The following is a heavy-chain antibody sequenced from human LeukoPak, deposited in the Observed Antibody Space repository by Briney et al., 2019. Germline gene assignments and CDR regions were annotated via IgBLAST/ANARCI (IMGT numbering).Heavy chain of an antibody. CDR1: GFTFSSYG. CDR2: ISYDGSNK. CDR3: AKADYGDYPDYYGMDV. D-gene: IGHD4-17*01. J-gene: IGHJ6*02. V-gene: IGHV3-30*18. Sequence: GGSLRLSCAASGFTFSSYGMHGVRQAPGKGLEWVAVISYDGSNKYYADSVKGRFTISRDNSKNTLYLQMNSLRAEDTAVYYCAKADYGDYPDYYGMDVWGQGTTVTVSS.